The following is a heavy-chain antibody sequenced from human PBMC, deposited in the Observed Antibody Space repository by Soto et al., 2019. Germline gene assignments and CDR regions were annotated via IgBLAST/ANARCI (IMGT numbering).Heavy chain of an antibody. Sequence: ASVKVSCKVSGYTLTELSMHWVRQAPGKGLEWMGGFDPEDGETIYAQKFQGRVTMTEDTSTDTAYMELSSLRSEDTAVYYCATDRWVTTKNRAFDIWGQGTMVTVSS. V-gene: IGHV1-24*01. J-gene: IGHJ3*02. CDR1: GYTLTELS. D-gene: IGHD4-17*01. CDR3: ATDRWVTTKNRAFDI. CDR2: FDPEDGET.